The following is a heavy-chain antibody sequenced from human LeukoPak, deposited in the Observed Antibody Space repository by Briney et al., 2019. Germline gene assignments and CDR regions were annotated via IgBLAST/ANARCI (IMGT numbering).Heavy chain of an antibody. V-gene: IGHV1-18*01. J-gene: IGHJ6*03. CDR2: ISAYNGNT. CDR3: ARGGDSGYDSFYYYYMDV. D-gene: IGHD5-12*01. Sequence: WASVKVSCKASGYTFTSYGISWVRQAPGHGLEGMGWISAYNGNTNYAQKLQGRVTMTTDTSTSTAYMELRSLRSDDTAVYYCARGGDSGYDSFYYYYMDVWGKGTTVTVSS. CDR1: GYTFTSYG.